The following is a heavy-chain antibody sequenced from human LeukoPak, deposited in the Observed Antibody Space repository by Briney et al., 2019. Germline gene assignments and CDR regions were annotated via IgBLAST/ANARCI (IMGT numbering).Heavy chain of an antibody. D-gene: IGHD1-26*01. Sequence: GGSLRLSCAASGFTFSSYGMHWVRQAPGKGLEWVAVIWYDGSNKYYADSVKGRFTISRDNSKNTLYLQMNSLRAEDTAVYYCARAFGATTAFDIWGQGTMVTVSS. CDR3: ARAFGATTAFDI. CDR2: IWYDGSNK. J-gene: IGHJ3*02. V-gene: IGHV3-33*01. CDR1: GFTFSSYG.